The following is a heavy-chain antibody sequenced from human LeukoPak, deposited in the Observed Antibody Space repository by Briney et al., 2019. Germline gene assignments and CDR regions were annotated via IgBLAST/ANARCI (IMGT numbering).Heavy chain of an antibody. J-gene: IGHJ4*02. D-gene: IGHD4-17*01. V-gene: IGHV3-33*01. CDR3: ARGYGDYDIFDY. CDR2: IWYDGSNK. Sequence: GVSLRLSCAASGFTFSSYGMHWVRQAPGKGLEWVAVIWYDGSNKYYADSVKGRFTISRDNSKNTLYLQMNSLRAEDTAVYYYARGYGDYDIFDYWGQGTLVTVSS. CDR1: GFTFSSYG.